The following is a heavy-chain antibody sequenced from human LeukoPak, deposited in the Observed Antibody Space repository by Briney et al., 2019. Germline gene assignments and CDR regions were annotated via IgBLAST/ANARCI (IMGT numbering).Heavy chain of an antibody. V-gene: IGHV3-23*01. CDR1: GFSFSSYS. CDR3: AKDRAYYSDSSGYYLVRAYDY. Sequence: GGSLRLSCAASGFSFSSYSMNWVRQAPGKGLEWVSTISGRGDSPNYADSVKGRFTISRDNSRNTLYLQMNSLRAEDTAVYYCAKDRAYYSDSSGYYLVRAYDYWGQGTLVTVSS. J-gene: IGHJ4*02. D-gene: IGHD3-22*01. CDR2: ISGRGDSP.